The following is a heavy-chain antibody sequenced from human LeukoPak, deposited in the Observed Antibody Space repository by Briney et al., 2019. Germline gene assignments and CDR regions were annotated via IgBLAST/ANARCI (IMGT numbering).Heavy chain of an antibody. CDR1: GDSISSSSYY. Sequence: TPSETLSLTCTVSGDSISSSSYYWGWIRQPPGKGLEWIGSIYYSGSTYYNPSLKSRVTISLDKSRNQFSLNLNSVSAADTAVYYCARSYFGSGTFNGFDYWGQGTLVTVSS. V-gene: IGHV4-39*07. CDR2: IYYSGST. CDR3: ARSYFGSGTFNGFDY. D-gene: IGHD3-10*01. J-gene: IGHJ4*02.